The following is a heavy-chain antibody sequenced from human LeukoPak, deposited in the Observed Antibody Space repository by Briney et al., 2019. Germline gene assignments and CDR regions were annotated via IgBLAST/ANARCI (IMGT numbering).Heavy chain of an antibody. CDR3: ARGGVGWAYFDY. CDR2: INSDGSTT. CDR1: GFTFSSYW. J-gene: IGHJ4*02. D-gene: IGHD3-16*01. Sequence: GGPLRLSCAASGFTFSSYWMHWVRQAPGKGLVWVSRINSDGSTTTYADSVKGRFTISRDNAKTTLYLQMNSLRAEDTAVYYCARGGVGWAYFDYWGQGTLVTVSS. V-gene: IGHV3-74*01.